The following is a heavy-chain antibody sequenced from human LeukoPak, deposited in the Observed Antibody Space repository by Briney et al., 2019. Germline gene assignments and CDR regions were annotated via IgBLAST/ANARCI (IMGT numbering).Heavy chain of an antibody. D-gene: IGHD3-16*01. CDR2: FSGSGGST. V-gene: IGHV3-23*01. J-gene: IGHJ4*02. CDR1: GFTFSSYA. CDR3: AKAGEAFGTGEFDY. Sequence: GGSLRLSCAASGFTFSSYAMSWVRQAPGKGLEWVSAFSGSGGSTYYADSVKGRFTISRDNSKNTLYLQMNSLRAEDTAVYYCAKAGEAFGTGEFDYWGQGTLVTVSS.